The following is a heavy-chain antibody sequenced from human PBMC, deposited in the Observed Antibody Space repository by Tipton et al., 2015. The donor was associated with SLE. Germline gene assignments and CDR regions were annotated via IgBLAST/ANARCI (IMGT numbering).Heavy chain of an antibody. CDR1: GGSFSGYY. D-gene: IGHD6-13*01. J-gene: IGHJ3*02. V-gene: IGHV4-34*01. CDR3: ARVVAAAGTAFDT. CDR2: INHSGST. Sequence: TLSLTCAVYGGSFSGYYWSWIRQPPGKGLEWIGEINHSGSTNYNPSLKSRVTISVDTSKNQFSLKLSSVTAADTAVYYCARVVAAAGTAFDTWGQGTLVTASS.